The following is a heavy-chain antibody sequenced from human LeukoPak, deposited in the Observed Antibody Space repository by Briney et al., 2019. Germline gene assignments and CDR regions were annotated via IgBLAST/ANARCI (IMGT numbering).Heavy chain of an antibody. J-gene: IGHJ4*02. CDR1: GGSISSGGYS. D-gene: IGHD4-17*01. Sequence: PSETLSLTCAVSGGSISSGGYSWSWIRQPPGKGLEWIGYIYHSGSTYYNPSLKSRVTISVDRSKNQFPLKLSSVTAADTAVYYCARGYGDYENYFDYWGQGTLVTVSS. CDR2: IYHSGST. CDR3: ARGYGDYENYFDY. V-gene: IGHV4-30-2*01.